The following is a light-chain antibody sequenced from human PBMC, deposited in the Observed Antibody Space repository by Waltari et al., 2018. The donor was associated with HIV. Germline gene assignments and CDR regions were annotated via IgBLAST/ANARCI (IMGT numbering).Light chain of an antibody. J-gene: IGKJ2*03. CDR1: QSLLHSNGYNY. V-gene: IGKV2-28*01. CDR2: LGS. CDR3: MQALQTPNS. Sequence: EIVMTQPPLSLPVTPGEPASISCRSSQSLLHSNGYNYLDWYLQKPGQSPQLLIYLGSNRASGVPDRFSGSGSGTDFTLKISRVEAEDVGVYFCMQALQTPNSFGQGTKLEIK.